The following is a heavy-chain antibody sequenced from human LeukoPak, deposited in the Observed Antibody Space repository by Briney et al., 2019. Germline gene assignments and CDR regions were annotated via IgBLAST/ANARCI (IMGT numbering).Heavy chain of an antibody. D-gene: IGHD3-10*01. CDR1: GITLSNYG. J-gene: IGHJ5*02. CDR2: ISGSGGST. CDR3: AKEEYYYGSGSPNWFDP. V-gene: IGHV3-23*01. Sequence: GGSLRLSCVVSGITLSNYGMSWVRQAPGKGLEWVSAISGSGGSTYYADSVKGRFTISRDNSKNTLYLQMNSLRAEDTAVYYCAKEEYYYGSGSPNWFDPWGQGTLVTVSS.